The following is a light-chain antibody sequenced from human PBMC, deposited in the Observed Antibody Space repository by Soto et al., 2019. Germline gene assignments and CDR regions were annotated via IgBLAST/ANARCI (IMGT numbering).Light chain of an antibody. CDR3: QQRNTWPQT. CDR1: QSVSSN. CDR2: DAS. Sequence: EIVMTQSPATLSVSPGERATLSCRASQSVSSNLAWYQQKPGQAPRLLMYDASNRATGVPARFSGSGSGTDFTLTISSLEPEDFAIYYCQQRNTWPQTFGQGTKVDIK. J-gene: IGKJ1*01. V-gene: IGKV3-11*01.